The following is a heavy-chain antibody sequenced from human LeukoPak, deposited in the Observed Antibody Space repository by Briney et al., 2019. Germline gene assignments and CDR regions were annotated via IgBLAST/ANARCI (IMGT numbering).Heavy chain of an antibody. CDR3: ARDRRGGFDY. J-gene: IGHJ4*02. V-gene: IGHV3-33*01. D-gene: IGHD3-10*01. CDR1: GFGFSSYG. CDR2: IWYDGSKK. Sequence: GGSLRLSCAASGFGFSSYGMHWVRQAPGKGLEWVAVIWYDGSKKYYADSVKGRFIISRDNSRNTLYLQMNSLRVEDTTVYYCARDRRGGFDYWGQGTLVTVSS.